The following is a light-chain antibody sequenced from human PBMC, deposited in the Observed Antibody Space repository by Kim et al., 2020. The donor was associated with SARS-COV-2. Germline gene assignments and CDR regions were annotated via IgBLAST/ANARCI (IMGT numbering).Light chain of an antibody. Sequence: EFVLTHSPGTLSLFPGERATLSCRASQSVSSYLAWYQQKPGQAPRLLIYDASNRATGIPARFSGSGSGTDFTLTISSLEPEDFAVYYWQQRSNWPLTFGGGTKVDIK. V-gene: IGKV3-11*01. J-gene: IGKJ4*01. CDR1: QSVSSY. CDR2: DAS. CDR3: QQRSNWPLT.